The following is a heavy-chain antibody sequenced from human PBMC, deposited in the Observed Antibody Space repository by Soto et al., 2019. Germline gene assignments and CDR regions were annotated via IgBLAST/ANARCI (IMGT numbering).Heavy chain of an antibody. Sequence: AAVKVSCKASGGTFSSYAISWVLQAPGQGLEWMGGIIPIFGTANYAQKFQGRVTITADESTSTAYMELSSLRSEDTAVYYCARAACTNGVCYHFDYWGQGTLVTVSS. D-gene: IGHD2-8*01. CDR2: IIPIFGTA. CDR3: ARAACTNGVCYHFDY. CDR1: GGTFSSYA. J-gene: IGHJ4*02. V-gene: IGHV1-69*13.